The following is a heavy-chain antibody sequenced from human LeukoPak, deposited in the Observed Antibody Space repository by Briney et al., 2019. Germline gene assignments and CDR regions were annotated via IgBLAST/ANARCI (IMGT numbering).Heavy chain of an antibody. CDR2: ISASGGST. J-gene: IGHJ6*02. D-gene: IGHD1-20*01. V-gene: IGHV3-23*01. CDR1: GFTFSSYA. CDR3: ARAITGSRNAMDV. Sequence: GGSLRLSCAASGFTFSSYAMSWVRQAPGKGLEWVSAISASGGSTYFADSVKGRFTISRDNSKNTLYLQMNSLRAEDTSLYYCARAITGSRNAMDVWGQGTTVTVSS.